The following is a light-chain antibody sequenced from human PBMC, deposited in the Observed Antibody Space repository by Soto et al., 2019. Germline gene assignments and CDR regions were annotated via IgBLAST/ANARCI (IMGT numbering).Light chain of an antibody. J-gene: IGLJ1*01. Sequence: QSVLTQPPSASGTPGQGVTISCSGSSSNIGSHTVNWYQHLPGTAPKLVICRDSQRPSGVPDRFSGSKSGTSASLAISGLQSEDEAEYYCAAWDDSLIGYVFGTGTKVTVL. CDR1: SSNIGSHT. V-gene: IGLV1-44*01. CDR2: RDS. CDR3: AAWDDSLIGYV.